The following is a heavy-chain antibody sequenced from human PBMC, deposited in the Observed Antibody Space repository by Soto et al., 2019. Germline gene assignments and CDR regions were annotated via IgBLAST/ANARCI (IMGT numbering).Heavy chain of an antibody. CDR3: ARDIRGYSRAFDY. CDR1: GGSVSGGAYY. J-gene: IGHJ4*02. Sequence: SETLSLTCTVSGGSVSGGAYYWTWIRQPPGKGLEWIGYIYYNGSTTYNPSLKSRVTISIDTSKNQFSLKLTSATAADTAVYYCARDIRGYSRAFDYWGQGALVTVSS. CDR2: IYYNGST. D-gene: IGHD5-18*01. V-gene: IGHV4-61*08.